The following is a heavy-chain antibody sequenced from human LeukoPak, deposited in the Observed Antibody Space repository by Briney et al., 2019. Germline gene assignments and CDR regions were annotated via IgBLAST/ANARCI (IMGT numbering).Heavy chain of an antibody. D-gene: IGHD3-10*02. Sequence: PGGSLRLSCAASGVPLSSYAMSWVRQPPGKGLEWIGEISHSGRINYNPSLKSRVTISVDKSKNQFSLKLNSVTAADTAIYYCAREKGKVFGELSLVGVYYMDVWGKGTTVTVSS. J-gene: IGHJ6*03. CDR1: GVPLSSYAM. V-gene: IGHV4-4*02. CDR2: ISHSGRI. CDR3: AREKGKVFGELSLVGVYYMDV.